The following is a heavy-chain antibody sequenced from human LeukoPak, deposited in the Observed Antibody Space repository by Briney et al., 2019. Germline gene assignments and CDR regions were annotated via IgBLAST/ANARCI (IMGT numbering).Heavy chain of an antibody. J-gene: IGHJ5*02. D-gene: IGHD6-6*01. V-gene: IGHV3-15*01. CDR3: TTDPSIAAPVWFDP. CDR2: IKSKTDGGTT. CDR1: GFTFSSYS. Sequence: GGSLRLSCAASGFTFSSYSMNWVRQAPGKGLEWVGRIKSKTDGGTTDYAAPVKGRFTISRDDSKNTLYLQMNSLKTEDTAVYYCTTDPSIAAPVWFDPWGQGTLVTVSS.